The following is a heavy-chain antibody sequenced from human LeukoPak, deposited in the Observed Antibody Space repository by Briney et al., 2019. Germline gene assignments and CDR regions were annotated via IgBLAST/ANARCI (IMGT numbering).Heavy chain of an antibody. D-gene: IGHD3-10*01. J-gene: IGHJ6*03. Sequence: GGSLRLSCAASGFTFSSYSMSWVRQAPGKGLEWVSSISSSSSYIYYADSVKGRFTISRDNAKNSLYLQVNSLRAEDTAVYFCAKNRKFGDLVYYYYYMDVWGKGTTVTVSS. CDR3: AKNRKFGDLVYYYYYMDV. CDR1: GFTFSSYS. V-gene: IGHV3-21*01. CDR2: ISSSSSYI.